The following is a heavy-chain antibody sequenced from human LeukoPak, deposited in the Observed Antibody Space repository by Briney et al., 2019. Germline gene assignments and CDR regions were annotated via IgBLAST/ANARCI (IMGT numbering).Heavy chain of an antibody. V-gene: IGHV3-48*03. CDR3: ARARRGELDY. CDR1: GFTFSSYE. Sequence: GSLRLPCAASGFTFSSYEMNSVRQAPGKGLEWVSYISSSGSTIYYADSVKGRFTLSRDNAKNSLYLQMNSLRAEDTAVYYCARARRGELDYWGQGTLVTVSS. J-gene: IGHJ4*02. CDR2: ISSSGSTI. D-gene: IGHD3-10*01.